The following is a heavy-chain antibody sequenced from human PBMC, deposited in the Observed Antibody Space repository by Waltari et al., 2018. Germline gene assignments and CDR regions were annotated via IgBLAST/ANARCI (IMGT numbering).Heavy chain of an antibody. V-gene: IGHV4-34*01. D-gene: IGHD3-10*01. CDR1: GGSFSGYY. Sequence: QVQLQQWGAGLLKPSETLSLTCAVYGGSFSGYYWSWIRQPPGKGLEWIGEINHSGSTNYNPSLKSRVTISVDTSKNQFSLKLSSETAADTAVYYCARRKTRRTMVRGALDYWGQGTLVTVSS. CDR2: INHSGST. J-gene: IGHJ4*02. CDR3: ARRKTRRTMVRGALDY.